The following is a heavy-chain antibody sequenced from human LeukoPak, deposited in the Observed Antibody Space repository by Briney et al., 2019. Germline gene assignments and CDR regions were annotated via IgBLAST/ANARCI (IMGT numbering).Heavy chain of an antibody. V-gene: IGHV4-34*01. CDR2: INHSGST. J-gene: IGHJ5*02. CDR3: ATWTTVTTQINWFDP. Sequence: PSETLSLXCAVYGGSFSGYYWSWIRQPPGKELEWIGEINHSGSTNYNPSLKSRVTISVDTSKNQFSLKLSSVTAADTAVYYCATWTTVTTQINWFDPWGQGTLVTVSS. CDR1: GGSFSGYY. D-gene: IGHD4-17*01.